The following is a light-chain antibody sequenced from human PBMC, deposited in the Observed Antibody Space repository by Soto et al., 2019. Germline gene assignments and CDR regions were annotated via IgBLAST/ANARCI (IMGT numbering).Light chain of an antibody. CDR2: ANT. V-gene: IGLV1-40*01. J-gene: IGLJ2*01. CDR3: QSYDTSRRWV. CDR1: SSNIGAGFD. Sequence: QSVLTQPPSVSGAPGQRVTISCIGSSSNIGAGFDVNWYQQLPGTAPKLLIYANTNRPSGVPDRFSCSKSGSSASLAIPGLQAEDEADYYCQSYDTSRRWVFAGGTKLTVL.